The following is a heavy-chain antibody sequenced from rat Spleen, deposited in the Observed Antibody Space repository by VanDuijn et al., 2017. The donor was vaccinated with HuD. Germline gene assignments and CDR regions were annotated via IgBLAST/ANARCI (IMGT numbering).Heavy chain of an antibody. CDR3: ARHNSGYGVMDA. J-gene: IGHJ4*01. CDR1: GFTFSDYD. V-gene: IGHV5-7*01. D-gene: IGHD4-3*01. Sequence: EVQLVESGGDLVQPGRSLKLSCAASGFTFSDYDMSWVRQAPRKSLEWVATINYDGSSIYYRDTVKGRFTISRDNAKSTLYLQMDSLRSEDTATYYCARHNSGYGVMDAWGQGASVTVSS. CDR2: INYDGSSI.